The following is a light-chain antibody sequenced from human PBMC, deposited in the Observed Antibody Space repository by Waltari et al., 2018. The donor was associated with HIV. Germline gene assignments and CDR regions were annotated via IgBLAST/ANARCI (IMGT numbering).Light chain of an antibody. CDR2: RNH. CDR3: ATWDDSLSGVL. J-gene: IGLJ2*01. V-gene: IGLV1-47*01. CDR1: SSNIGSHY. Sequence: SVLTQPPSASGTPGQRVTISCSGSSSNIGSHYVFWYQQLPGTAPKPLMHRNHQPPSGVPGRFSASTSGTSASLAISGLRSEDEADYYCATWDDSLSGVLFGGGTKLTVL.